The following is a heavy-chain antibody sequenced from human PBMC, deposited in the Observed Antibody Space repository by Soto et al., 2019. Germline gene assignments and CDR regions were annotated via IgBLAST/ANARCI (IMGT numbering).Heavy chain of an antibody. CDR3: ARELFGRSVWFDP. CDR1: GCPLSSYY. Sequence: PSEALSLPCHFPGCPLSSYYWSWIRQPPGKGLEWIGYFYYIVSTNYNPSLQSRVTISVDTSKNQFALKLSSVTVADTAVYYCARELFGRSVWFDPWGQGTLVTVPS. V-gene: IGHV4-59*01. J-gene: IGHJ5*02. CDR2: FYYIVST. D-gene: IGHD3-10*01.